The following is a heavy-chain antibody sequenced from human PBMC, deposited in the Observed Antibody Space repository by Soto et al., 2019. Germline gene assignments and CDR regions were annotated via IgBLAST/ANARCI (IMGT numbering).Heavy chain of an antibody. Sequence: QVQLQESGPGLVKPSQTLSLTCTVSGGSISSGDYYWSWIRQPPGKGLEWIGYIYYSGSTYYNPSLKSRVTISVDTSKNQFSLKLSSVTAADTAVYYCARAGTRELLGPSLYYWGQGTLVTVSS. CDR1: GGSISSGDYY. D-gene: IGHD1-26*01. V-gene: IGHV4-30-4*01. J-gene: IGHJ4*02. CDR2: IYYSGST. CDR3: ARAGTRELLGPSLYY.